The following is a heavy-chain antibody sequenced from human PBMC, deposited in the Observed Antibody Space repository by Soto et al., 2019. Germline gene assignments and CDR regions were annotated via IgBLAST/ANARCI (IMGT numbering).Heavy chain of an antibody. J-gene: IGHJ4*02. CDR1: GGTFNTYA. Sequence: QVQLVQSGAEMKKPGSSVKVSCQSSGGTFNTYAMNWVRQAPGQGPEWMGDISPMFGAASYAPKLQGRVTITADESTGTSYMQLSSLTSEDTALYFCAREVQVHTPAFVYWGQGTLVTVSS. V-gene: IGHV1-69*19. D-gene: IGHD3-10*01. CDR3: AREVQVHTPAFVY. CDR2: ISPMFGAA.